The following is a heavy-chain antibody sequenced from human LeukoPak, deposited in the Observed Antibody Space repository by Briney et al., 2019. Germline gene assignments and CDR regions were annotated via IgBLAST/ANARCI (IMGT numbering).Heavy chain of an antibody. CDR3: ARVGYCSGGSCYSGFDY. D-gene: IGHD2-15*01. Sequence: ASVTVSCRASGYTFTRYYMHWVGQAPRQGVEGMGLINPSGGSTSYAQKFQGRGTMTRDIATSTVYMELSSLRSEDTAVYYCARVGYCSGGSCYSGFDYWGQGTLVTVSS. CDR1: GYTFTRYY. J-gene: IGHJ4*02. V-gene: IGHV1-46*01. CDR2: INPSGGST.